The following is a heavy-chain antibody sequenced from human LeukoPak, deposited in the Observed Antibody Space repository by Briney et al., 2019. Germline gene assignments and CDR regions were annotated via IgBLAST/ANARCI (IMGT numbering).Heavy chain of an antibody. Sequence: SETLSLTCTVSGGYISNYYWSWIRQSPGKGLELIGYIYYRGSTNYNPSLKGRVTISVDTSKNQFSLKLSSVTAADTAVYYCARHGKQLANYAFDIWGQGTMVTVSS. CDR1: GGYISNYY. CDR2: IYYRGST. V-gene: IGHV4-59*08. D-gene: IGHD6-13*01. CDR3: ARHGKQLANYAFDI. J-gene: IGHJ3*02.